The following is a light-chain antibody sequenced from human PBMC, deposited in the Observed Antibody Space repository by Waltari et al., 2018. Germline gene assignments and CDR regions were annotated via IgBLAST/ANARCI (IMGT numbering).Light chain of an antibody. CDR1: QDINTV. CDR3: QQSYIIPRG. CDR2: AAS. J-gene: IGKJ5*01. Sequence: DIQMTQSPTALSASVGDGVTITRRASQDINTVLNWYQVKPGRAPRRLIFAASRLQSGVPARFSGSGSGTDFTLAISSLQSDDFATYYCQQSYIIPRGFGQGTRL. V-gene: IGKV1-39*01.